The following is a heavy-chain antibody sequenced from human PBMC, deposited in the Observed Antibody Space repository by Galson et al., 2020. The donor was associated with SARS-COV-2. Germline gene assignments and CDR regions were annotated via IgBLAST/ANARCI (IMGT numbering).Heavy chain of an antibody. D-gene: IGHD3-10*01. CDR1: GFSLSTSGVR. CDR2: IDWDDDK. J-gene: IGHJ4*02. V-gene: IGHV2-70*04. CDR3: QVYFGSGDYPRLDY. Sequence: SGPTLVKPTQTLTLTCTFSGFSLSTSGVRVTWIRQPPGKALEWLARIDWDDDKFYNTPLKTRLTISKDTSKNQVVLTMTNMDPVDTATYYCQVYFGSGDYPRLDYWGQGTLVTVSS.